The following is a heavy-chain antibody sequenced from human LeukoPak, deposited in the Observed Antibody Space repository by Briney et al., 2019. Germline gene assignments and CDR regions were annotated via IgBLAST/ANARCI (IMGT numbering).Heavy chain of an antibody. V-gene: IGHV5-51*01. CDR3: ARFRSSMYDSSGYYPDY. D-gene: IGHD3-22*01. Sequence: GESLKISCKGSGYSFTSYWIGWVRQMPGKGLEWMGIIYPGDSDTRYSPSFQGQVTISADKSISTAYLQWSSLKASDTAMYYCARFRSSMYDSSGYYPDYWGQGTLVTVSS. J-gene: IGHJ4*02. CDR1: GYSFTSYW. CDR2: IYPGDSDT.